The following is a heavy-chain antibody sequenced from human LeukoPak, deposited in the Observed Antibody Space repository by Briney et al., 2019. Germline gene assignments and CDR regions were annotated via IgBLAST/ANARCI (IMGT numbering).Heavy chain of an antibody. CDR1: GGTFSSYA. D-gene: IGHD3-3*01. V-gene: IGHV1-69*13. CDR3: ARDGTDYDFWSGYFI. J-gene: IGHJ3*02. Sequence: SVKVSCKASGGTFSSYAISWVRQAPGQGLEWMGGIIPIFGTANYAQKFQGRVTITADESTSTAYMELSSLRSEDTAAYYCARDGTDYDFWSGYFIWGQGTMVTVSS. CDR2: IIPIFGTA.